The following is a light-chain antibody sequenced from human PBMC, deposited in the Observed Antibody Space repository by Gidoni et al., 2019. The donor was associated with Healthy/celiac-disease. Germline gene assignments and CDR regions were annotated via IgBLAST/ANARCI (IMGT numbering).Light chain of an antibody. CDR1: QSVSSN. CDR3: QQYNNWPRT. Sequence: EIVMTQSPATLSVSTGARATLSCRDSQSVSSNLAWYQQKPGQAPRLLIYGASTRATGIPARFSGSGSGTEFTLTISSLQSEDFAVYYCQQYNNWPRTFGQGTKVEIK. V-gene: IGKV3-15*01. CDR2: GAS. J-gene: IGKJ1*01.